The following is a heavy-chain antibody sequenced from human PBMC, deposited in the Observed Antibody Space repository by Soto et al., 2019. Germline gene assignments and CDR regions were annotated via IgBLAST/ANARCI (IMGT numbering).Heavy chain of an antibody. D-gene: IGHD3-10*01. V-gene: IGHV3-30*18. Sequence: QVQLVESGGGVVQPGRSLRLSCAASGFTFSNYGFHWVRRDPGKGLGRVAVMSHDGGKKYYGDSVKGRFTIARDNSKNKLYLQMTRLRTEDNVVYYSANDYYDSGSGSFDIWGQGTMVAVSS. J-gene: IGHJ3*02. CDR1: GFTFSNYG. CDR3: ANDYYDSGSGSFDI. CDR2: MSHDGGKK.